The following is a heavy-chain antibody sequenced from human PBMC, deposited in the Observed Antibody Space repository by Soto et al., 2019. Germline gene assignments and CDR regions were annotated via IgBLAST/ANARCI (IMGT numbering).Heavy chain of an antibody. V-gene: IGHV1-3*01. Sequence: ASVKVSCKASGYTFTSYAMHWVRQAPGQRLEWMGWINAGNGNTKYSQKFQGRVTITRDTSASTAYMELSSLRSEDTALYYCARAGYSSGWYDAFDIWGQGTMVTVSS. J-gene: IGHJ3*02. CDR1: GYTFTSYA. CDR2: INAGNGNT. D-gene: IGHD6-19*01. CDR3: ARAGYSSGWYDAFDI.